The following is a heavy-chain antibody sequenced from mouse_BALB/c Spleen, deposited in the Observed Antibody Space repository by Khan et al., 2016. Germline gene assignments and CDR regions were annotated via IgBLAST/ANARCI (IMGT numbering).Heavy chain of an antibody. Sequence: QVQLQQSGPELVRPGVSAKISCKGSGYTFTDYAIHWVKQSHAKSLEWIGVISSYYGNAHYNQKFKGKATVTVYKSSSTAYVNLARLTSEDSAIYYCASLRGYYDCLDSWVHGPTLTVSS. J-gene: IGHJ2*01. CDR1: GYTFTDYA. CDR2: ISSYYGNA. CDR3: ASLRGYYDCLDS. V-gene: IGHV1S137*01. D-gene: IGHD2-3*01.